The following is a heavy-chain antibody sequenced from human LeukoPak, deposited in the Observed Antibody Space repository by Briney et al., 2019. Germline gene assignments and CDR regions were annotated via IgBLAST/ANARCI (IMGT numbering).Heavy chain of an antibody. Sequence: SETLSLTCAVYGGSFGGYYWSWIRQPPGKGLEWIGEINHSGSTNYNPSLKSRVTISVDTSKKQFSLKLSSLTAADTAVYYCARHKTTTAVTNFDYWGQGTLVTVSS. CDR2: INHSGST. D-gene: IGHD4-11*01. V-gene: IGHV4-34*01. CDR1: GGSFGGYY. J-gene: IGHJ4*02. CDR3: ARHKTTTAVTNFDY.